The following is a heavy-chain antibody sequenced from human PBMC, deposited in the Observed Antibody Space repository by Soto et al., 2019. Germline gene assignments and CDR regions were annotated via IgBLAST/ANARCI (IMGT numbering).Heavy chain of an antibody. D-gene: IGHD1-26*01. CDR3: CRHDARWASCDY. CDR1: GLTFSASA. CDR2: IRNKADKYAT. Sequence: EVQLVESGGGLVQPGGSLKLSCVASGLTFSASAMHWVRQASGKGLEGVGRIRNKADKYATVYAAPVQGRFTISRDDSKSMAYLQMNSLKTEDTAVYYCCRHDARWASCDYWGQGTLVTVSS. J-gene: IGHJ4*02. V-gene: IGHV3-73*02.